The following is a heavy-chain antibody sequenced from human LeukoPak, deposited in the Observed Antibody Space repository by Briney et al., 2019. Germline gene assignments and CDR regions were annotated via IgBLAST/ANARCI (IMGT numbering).Heavy chain of an antibody. V-gene: IGHV3-74*01. CDR2: VSHDGVYT. D-gene: IGHD2-2*01. CDR3: AREFPMGLPAAFDP. J-gene: IGHJ5*02. Sequence: GGSLRLSCAASGFTFSVHPMHWVRQGPGEGLVWVSRVSHDGVYTNYADSVKGRFTVSRDNARSTLYLQMNSLRGDDTAVYYCAREFPMGLPAAFDPWGQGTLVTVS. CDR1: GFTFSVHP.